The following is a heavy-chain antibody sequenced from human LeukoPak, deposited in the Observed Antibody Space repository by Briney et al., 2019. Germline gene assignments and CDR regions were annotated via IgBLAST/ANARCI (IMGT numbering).Heavy chain of an antibody. Sequence: PGGSLRLSCAASGFTFSSYSMNWVRQAPGKGLEWVSYISNSGREINYADSVKGRFTISRDNAMSSLYLQMNSLRVEDTAVYYCGRGHWGLDYWGQGTLVTVSS. CDR1: GFTFSSYS. CDR3: GRGHWGLDY. D-gene: IGHD7-27*01. J-gene: IGHJ4*02. V-gene: IGHV3-21*05. CDR2: ISNSGREI.